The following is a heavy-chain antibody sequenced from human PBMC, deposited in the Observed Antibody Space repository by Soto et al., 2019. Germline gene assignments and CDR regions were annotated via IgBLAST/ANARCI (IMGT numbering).Heavy chain of an antibody. CDR1: GYTFTGYY. CDR3: ARGGGIIYSSGWSYFDY. CDR2: INPNSGGT. V-gene: IGHV1-2*04. D-gene: IGHD6-19*01. J-gene: IGHJ4*02. Sequence: ASVKVSCKASGYTFTGYYMHWVRQAPGQGLEWKGWINPNSGGTNYAQKFQGWVTMTRDTSISTAYMELSRLRSDDTAVYYCARGGGIIYSSGWSYFDYWGQGTLVTVSS.